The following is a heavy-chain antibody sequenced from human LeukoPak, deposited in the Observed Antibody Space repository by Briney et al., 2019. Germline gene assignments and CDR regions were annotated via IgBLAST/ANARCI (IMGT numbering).Heavy chain of an antibody. CDR2: MNPNSGDT. Sequence: ASVKVSCKASGYTFTSYDINWVRQATGQGLEWMGWMNPNSGDTSYAQKFQGRVTITRNTSISTAYIELSSLSSEDTAVYYCARNFPSTGLFDYWGQGTLVTVSS. V-gene: IGHV1-8*03. J-gene: IGHJ4*02. D-gene: IGHD1-1*01. CDR3: ARNFPSTGLFDY. CDR1: GYTFTSYD.